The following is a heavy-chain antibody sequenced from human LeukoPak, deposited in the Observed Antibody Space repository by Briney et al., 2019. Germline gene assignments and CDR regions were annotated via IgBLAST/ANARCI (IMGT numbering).Heavy chain of an antibody. CDR3: ARPLQGIVGATGFDY. CDR1: EYSFATYW. D-gene: IGHD1-26*01. CDR2: IYPSDSDT. V-gene: IGHV5-51*01. J-gene: IGHJ4*02. Sequence: GESLKISCQGSEYSFATYWIAWLRQMPGKGLEWMGIIYPSDSDTRYSPSFQGQVTISADKSIKTAYLRWSSLKASDTAMYYCARPLQGIVGATGFDYWGQGTLVTVSS.